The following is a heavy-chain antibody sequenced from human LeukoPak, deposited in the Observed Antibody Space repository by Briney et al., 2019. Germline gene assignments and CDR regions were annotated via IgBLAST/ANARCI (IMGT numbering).Heavy chain of an antibody. V-gene: IGHV4-59*01. CDR3: ARSRGYFDY. Sequence: SETLSLTCTASGGSISSYYWSWIRQPPGKGLEWIGYIYYSGSTNYNPSLKSRVIISVDTSKNQFSLKPSSVTAADTAVYYCARSRGYFDYWGQGTLVTVSS. D-gene: IGHD5/OR15-5a*01. CDR2: IYYSGST. J-gene: IGHJ4*02. CDR1: GGSISSYY.